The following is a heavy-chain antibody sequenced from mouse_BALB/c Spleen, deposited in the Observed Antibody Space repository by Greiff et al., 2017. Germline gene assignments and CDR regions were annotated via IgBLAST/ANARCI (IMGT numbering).Heavy chain of an antibody. J-gene: IGHJ4*01. CDR1: GYTFTSYW. Sequence: QVQLQQPGAELVKPGASVKLSCKASGYTFTSYWMHWVKQRPGQGLEWIGEINPSNGRTNYNEKFKSKATLTVDKSSSTAYMQLSSLTSEDSAVYYCARPYYYGSIYLYYAMDYWGQGSSVTVSA. CDR2: INPSNGRT. D-gene: IGHD1-1*01. CDR3: ARPYYYGSIYLYYAMDY. V-gene: IGHV1S81*02.